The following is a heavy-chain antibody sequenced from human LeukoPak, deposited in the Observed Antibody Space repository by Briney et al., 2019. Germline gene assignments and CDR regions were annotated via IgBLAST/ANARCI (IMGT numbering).Heavy chain of an antibody. CDR3: ARVQDFWSGYYTWYYYYYMDV. D-gene: IGHD3-3*01. CDR1: GYTFTSYG. CDR2: ISAYNGNT. J-gene: IGHJ6*03. V-gene: IGHV1-18*01. Sequence: ASVKVSCKASGYTFTSYGISWVRQAPGQGLEWMGWISAYNGNTNDAQKLQGRVTMTTDTSTSTAYMELRSLRSDDTAVYYCARVQDFWSGYYTWYYYYYMDVWGKGTTVIVSS.